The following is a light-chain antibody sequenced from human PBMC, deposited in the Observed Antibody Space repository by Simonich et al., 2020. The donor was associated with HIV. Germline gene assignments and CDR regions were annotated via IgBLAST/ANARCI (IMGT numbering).Light chain of an antibody. V-gene: IGKV3-20*01. CDR3: QQYGSSPYT. CDR1: QSVTSTF. J-gene: IGKJ2*01. Sequence: EIVMTKSPVTLSVSPGERATLPCKASQSVTSTFLAGYQQKPGQAPKLLIDGASSRATGIPDRCSGSESGTDFTLTISRLEPEDFAVYYCQQYGSSPYTFGQGTKLEIK. CDR2: GAS.